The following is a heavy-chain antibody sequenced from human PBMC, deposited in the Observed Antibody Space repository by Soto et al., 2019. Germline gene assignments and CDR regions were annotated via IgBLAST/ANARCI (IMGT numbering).Heavy chain of an antibody. CDR1: GYTFMSYP. CDR2: INAGDDIT. V-gene: IGHV1-3*01. J-gene: IGHJ5*01. Sequence: ASVKVSCKASGYTFMSYPLHWVRQAPGQRPEWMGWINAGDDITQFSQKFQGRLTFTRDTSASTGYMELRSLRSEDTAVYYCARDSPIGSTFSGYDAIDSWGQGTLVTVSS. CDR3: ARDSPIGSTFSGYDAIDS. D-gene: IGHD5-12*01.